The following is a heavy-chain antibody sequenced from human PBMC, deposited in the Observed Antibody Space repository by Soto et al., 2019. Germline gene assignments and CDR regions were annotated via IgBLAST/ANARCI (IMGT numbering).Heavy chain of an antibody. CDR2: ISSSSSYT. CDR1: GFTFSDYY. D-gene: IGHD3-10*01. Sequence: QVQLVESGGGLVKPGGSLRLSCAASGFTFSDYYMSWIRQAPGKGLEWVSYISSSSSYTNYADSVKGRFTISRDNAKNSLYLQMNSLRVEDTAVYYCARESSSYGSGSYYPWGQGTLVTVSS. CDR3: ARESSSYGSGSYYP. V-gene: IGHV3-11*06. J-gene: IGHJ4*02.